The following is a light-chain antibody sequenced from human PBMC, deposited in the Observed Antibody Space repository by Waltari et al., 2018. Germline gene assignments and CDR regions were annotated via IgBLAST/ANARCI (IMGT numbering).Light chain of an antibody. CDR2: DVN. CDR1: TRAVGKYNP. J-gene: IGLJ3*02. CDR3: CSYAGSAISV. Sequence: QSALTQTAAVSGSPGQSITVSCTGTTRAVGKYNPVPLYLQHPGKAPTLIIYDVNKRPSGVSNRFSGSKSGNTASLTISGLQAADEAEYYCCSYAGSAISVFGGGTKLTVL. V-gene: IGLV2-23*02.